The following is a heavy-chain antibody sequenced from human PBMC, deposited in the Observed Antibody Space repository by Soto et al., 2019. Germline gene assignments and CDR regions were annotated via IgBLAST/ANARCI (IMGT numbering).Heavy chain of an antibody. CDR1: GFTFSSYS. D-gene: IGHD6-13*01. CDR2: ISSSSYI. V-gene: IGHV3-21*01. Sequence: GGSLRLSCAASGFTFSSYSMNWVRQAPGKGLEWVSPISSSSYIYYADSVKGRFTISRDNAKNSLYLQMNSLRAEDTAVYYCAREIGVTRAAGKTYSYYGMDVWGQGTTVTAP. J-gene: IGHJ6*02. CDR3: AREIGVTRAAGKTYSYYGMDV.